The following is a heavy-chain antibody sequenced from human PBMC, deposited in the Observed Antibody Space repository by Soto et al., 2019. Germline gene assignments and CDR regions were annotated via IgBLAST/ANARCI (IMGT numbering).Heavy chain of an antibody. V-gene: IGHV3-23*01. Sequence: EVQLLESGGGLVQPGGSLRLSCAASGFTFSTYAMSWVRQAPGKGLEWVSGISDSGGTTYYADSVKGRFTISRDNSENTVSMQMNSLRAEDTAVYYCAKTWSGVHFDYWGQGTLVTVSS. CDR1: GFTFSTYA. CDR2: ISDSGGTT. J-gene: IGHJ4*02. CDR3: AKTWSGVHFDY. D-gene: IGHD3-3*01.